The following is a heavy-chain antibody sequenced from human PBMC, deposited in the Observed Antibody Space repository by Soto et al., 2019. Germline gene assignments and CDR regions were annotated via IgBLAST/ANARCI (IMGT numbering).Heavy chain of an antibody. CDR3: ASESSGWYLRYCYYGMDV. J-gene: IGHJ6*02. D-gene: IGHD6-19*01. V-gene: IGHV6-1*01. CDR1: GHSVSSNSAA. Sequence: SQTLSLTCAISGHSVSSNSAAWNWIRQSPSRGLEWLGRTYYRSKWYNDYAVSVKSRITINPDTSMNQFSLQLNSVTPEDTAVHYRASESSGWYLRYCYYGMDVWGQGTTVTVSS. CDR2: TYYRSKWYN.